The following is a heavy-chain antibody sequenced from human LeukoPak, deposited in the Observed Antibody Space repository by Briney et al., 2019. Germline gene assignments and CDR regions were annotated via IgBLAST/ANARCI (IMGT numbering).Heavy chain of an antibody. D-gene: IGHD3-22*01. Sequence: NASETLSLTCTVSGGSISSYYWSWIRQPPGKGLEWIGYIYYSGSTNYNPSLKSRVTISVDKSKNQFSLKLSSVTAADTAVYYCARVDYYDSSGYYYRGFFGWGQGTLVTVSS. CDR2: IYYSGST. CDR3: ARVDYYDSSGYYYRGFFG. V-gene: IGHV4-59*12. J-gene: IGHJ4*02. CDR1: GGSISSYY.